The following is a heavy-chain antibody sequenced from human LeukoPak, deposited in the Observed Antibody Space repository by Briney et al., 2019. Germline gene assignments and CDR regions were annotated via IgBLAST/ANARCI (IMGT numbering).Heavy chain of an antibody. J-gene: IGHJ3*02. V-gene: IGHV3-74*01. CDR1: GNYW. CDR3: ARDNPYSESLAADDAFDI. CDR2: INSDGSWT. Sequence: GGSLRLSCAASGNYWMHWVRQAPGKGLVWVSHINSDGSWTSYADSVKGRFTITRDNAKNSLYLQMNSLRAEDTAVYYCARDNPYSESLAADDAFDIWGQGTMVTVSS. D-gene: IGHD1-26*01.